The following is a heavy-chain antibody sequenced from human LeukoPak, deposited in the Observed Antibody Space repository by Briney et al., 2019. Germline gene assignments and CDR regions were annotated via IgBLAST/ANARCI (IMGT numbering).Heavy chain of an antibody. Sequence: SETLSLTCTVSGGSISSGSYYWSWIRQPAGKGLEWIGRIYTSGSTNYNPPLKSRVTISVDTSKNQFSLKLSSVPAADTAVYYCASSYYDFWSGYCDAFDIWGQGTMVTVSS. J-gene: IGHJ3*02. CDR3: ASSYYDFWSGYCDAFDI. CDR1: GGSISSGSYY. CDR2: IYTSGST. V-gene: IGHV4-61*02. D-gene: IGHD3-3*01.